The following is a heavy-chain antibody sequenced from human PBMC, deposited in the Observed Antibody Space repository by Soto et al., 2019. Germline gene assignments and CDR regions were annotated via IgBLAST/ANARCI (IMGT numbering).Heavy chain of an antibody. V-gene: IGHV1-2*02. CDR2: MNPNDGDT. CDR3: AREIWSYVD. Sequence: QAQLVQSGAEAKRPGTSEKVSCKVSGYTFTNYFHWIRQAPVQGLEWMGWMNPNDGDTEYARKFQGRVAFTRDPAITTADIELSSLTSVVTAVYYCAREIWSYVDRGQGALVTVSS. D-gene: IGHD3-3*01. CDR1: GYTFTNY. J-gene: IGHJ4*02.